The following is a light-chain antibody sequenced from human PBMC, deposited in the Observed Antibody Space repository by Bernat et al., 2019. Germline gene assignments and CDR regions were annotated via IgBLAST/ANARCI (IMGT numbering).Light chain of an antibody. Sequence: DIQMTQSPTLLSASVGDKVTSTCRASQDISISLAWFQQKPGRAPKSLIYSASILQSEFPSKFSGSGYGTDFSLTISSLHPGDSATYYCQQYHVYPPTFGQGTKVEIK. CDR2: SAS. CDR3: QQYHVYPPT. V-gene: IGKV1-16*02. J-gene: IGKJ1*01. CDR1: QDISIS.